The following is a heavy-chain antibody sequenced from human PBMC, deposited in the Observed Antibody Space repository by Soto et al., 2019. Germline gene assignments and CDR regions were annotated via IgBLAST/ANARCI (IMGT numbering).Heavy chain of an antibody. J-gene: IGHJ4*02. CDR3: ARLPLLPIEYCSSTSCYFDY. D-gene: IGHD2-2*01. V-gene: IGHV4-59*08. CDR1: GGSISSYY. CDR2: IYYSGST. Sequence: SETLSLTCTVSGGSISSYYWSWIRQPPGKGLEWIGYIYYSGSTNYNPSLKSRVTISVDTSKNQFSLKLSSVTAADTAVYYCARLPLLPIEYCSSTSCYFDYWGQGTLVTVSS.